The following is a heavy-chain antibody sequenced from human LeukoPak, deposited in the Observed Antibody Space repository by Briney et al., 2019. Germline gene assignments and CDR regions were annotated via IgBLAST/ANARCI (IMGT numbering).Heavy chain of an antibody. CDR2: IYHSGST. CDR1: GYSISSGYY. J-gene: IGHJ4*02. CDR3: ASILFYDYVWGSYREYYFDY. V-gene: IGHV4-38-2*01. D-gene: IGHD3-16*02. Sequence: SETLSLTCAVSGYSISSGYYWGWIRQPPGKGLEWIGSIYHSGSTYYNPPLKSRVTISVDTSKNQFSLKLSSVTAADTAVYYCASILFYDYVWGSYREYYFDYWGQGTLVTVSS.